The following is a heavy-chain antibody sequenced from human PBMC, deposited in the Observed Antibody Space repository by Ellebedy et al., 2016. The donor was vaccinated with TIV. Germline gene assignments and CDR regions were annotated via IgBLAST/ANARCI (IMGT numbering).Heavy chain of an antibody. D-gene: IGHD6-13*01. Sequence: SETLSLTCAVYGGSFSGYYWSWIRQPPGKGLEWIGEINHSGSTNYNPSLKSRVTISVDTSKNQFSLKLSSVTAADTAVYYCARKQQPDSPFDYWGQGTLVTVSS. CDR2: INHSGST. V-gene: IGHV4-34*01. CDR3: ARKQQPDSPFDY. J-gene: IGHJ4*02. CDR1: GGSFSGYY.